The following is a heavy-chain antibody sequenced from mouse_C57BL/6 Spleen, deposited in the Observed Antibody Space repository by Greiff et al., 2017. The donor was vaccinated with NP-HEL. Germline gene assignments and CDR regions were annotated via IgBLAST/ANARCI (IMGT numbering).Heavy chain of an antibody. CDR3: ANEAITTVVARYFDV. D-gene: IGHD1-1*01. CDR2: IYPGDGDT. V-gene: IGHV1-82*01. CDR1: GYAFSSSW. J-gene: IGHJ1*03. Sequence: VQLQESGPELVKPGASVKISCKASGYAFSSSWMNWVKQRPGKGLEWIGRIYPGDGDTNYNGKFKGKATLTADKSSSTAYMQLSSLTSEDSAVYFCANEAITTVVARYFDVWGTGTTVTVSS.